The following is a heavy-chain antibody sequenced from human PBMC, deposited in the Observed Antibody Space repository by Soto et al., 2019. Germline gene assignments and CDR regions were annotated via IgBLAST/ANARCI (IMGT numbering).Heavy chain of an antibody. CDR1: GFTFSSYG. J-gene: IGHJ6*02. V-gene: IGHV3-33*01. CDR3: ARGLRYLTSYIYYYYGMDV. D-gene: IGHD3-9*01. Sequence: SLRLSCAASGFTFSSYGMHWVRQAPGKGLEWVAVIWYDGSNKYYADSVKGRFTISRDNSKNTLYLQMNSLRAEDTAVYYCARGLRYLTSYIYYYYGMDVWGQGTTVTVSS. CDR2: IWYDGSNK.